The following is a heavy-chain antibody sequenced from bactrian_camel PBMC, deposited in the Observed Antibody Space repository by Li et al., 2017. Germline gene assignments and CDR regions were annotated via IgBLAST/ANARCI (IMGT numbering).Heavy chain of an antibody. Sequence: VQLVESGGGSVQAGGSLRLSCAASRYTYNSFCMGWVRQAPGKEREGVAAIDSSDRTSYADSVKGRFTISQDNAKNTVYLQMNSLKSEDTALYYCARLALYCSGGYCDGMDYWGKGTQVTVS. D-gene: IGHD2*01. CDR2: IDSSDRT. CDR1: RYTYNSFC. V-gene: IGHV3S26*01. J-gene: IGHJ7*01.